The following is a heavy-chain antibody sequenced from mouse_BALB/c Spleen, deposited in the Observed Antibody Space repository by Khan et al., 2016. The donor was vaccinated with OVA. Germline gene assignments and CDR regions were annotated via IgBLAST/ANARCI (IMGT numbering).Heavy chain of an antibody. CDR2: INPRNDDT. CDR1: GYNFTSYY. Sequence: QVQLQQSGAELVKPGASVKLSCKASGYNFTSYYMHWVKQRPGQGLEWIGEINPRNDDTNFNEKFKSKATLTVDKSSSTVYMQLSSLTSEDSAVYCCTRSGYGTFAYWGQGTLVTVSA. CDR3: TRSGYGTFAY. D-gene: IGHD2-1*01. V-gene: IGHV1S81*02. J-gene: IGHJ3*01.